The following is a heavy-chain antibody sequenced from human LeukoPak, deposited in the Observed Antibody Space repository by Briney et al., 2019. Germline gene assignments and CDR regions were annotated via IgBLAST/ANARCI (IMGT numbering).Heavy chain of an antibody. Sequence: SETLSLTCAVYGGSFSGYYWSWLRQPPGKGLEWIGEIKHSGSTNYNPSLKSRVTISVDTSKNQFSLKLSSVTAADTAVYYCARHPFLPQWLVRRNWFDLWGQGTLVTVSS. CDR1: GGSFSGYY. CDR2: IKHSGST. D-gene: IGHD6-19*01. CDR3: ARHPFLPQWLVRRNWFDL. J-gene: IGHJ5*02. V-gene: IGHV4-34*01.